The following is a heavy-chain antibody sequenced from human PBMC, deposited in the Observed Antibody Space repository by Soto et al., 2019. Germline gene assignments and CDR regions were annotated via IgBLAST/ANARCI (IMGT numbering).Heavy chain of an antibody. J-gene: IGHJ6*02. V-gene: IGHV6-1*01. CDR1: GDSVSSSSAA. CDR2: TYYRSKWIH. D-gene: IGHD3-16*01. Sequence: SRTLSLTCDMSGDSVSSSSAAWNWIRQSPSRGLEWLGRTYYRSKWIHEYTLSMESRITINPDTSKNQFSLHIYSVTPEDTAVYYCAGVVWFRGMDVWGQGTPVTVSS. CDR3: AGVVWFRGMDV.